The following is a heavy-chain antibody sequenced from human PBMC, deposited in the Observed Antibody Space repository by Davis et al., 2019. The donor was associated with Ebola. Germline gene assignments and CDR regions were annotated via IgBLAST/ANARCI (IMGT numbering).Heavy chain of an antibody. V-gene: IGHV3-30*03. CDR1: GFTFNHYW. Sequence: PGGSLRLSCAASGFTFNHYWMSWVRQAPGKGLAWVAVISSHGQVTYYADSVKGRFTISRDNAKDSLYVQMNNLRTEDTAVYYCAREGGYCSDPNNCPPALAFDFWGQGTLVTVSS. D-gene: IGHD6-19*01. CDR3: AREGGYCSDPNNCPPALAFDF. CDR2: ISSHGQVT. J-gene: IGHJ4*02.